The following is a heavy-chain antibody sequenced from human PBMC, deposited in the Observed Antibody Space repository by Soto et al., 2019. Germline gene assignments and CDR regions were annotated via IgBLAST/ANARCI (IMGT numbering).Heavy chain of an antibody. CDR2: INHSGGT. CDR3: ARDRTPYSSGWYH. CDR1: GGSFSGYY. Sequence: PSETLSLTCAVEGGSFSGYYWSWIRQPPGKGLEWIGEINHSGGTNYNPSLKSRVTISVDTSKNQFSLKLSSVTAADTAVYYCARDRTPYSSGWYHWGQGTLVTVSS. V-gene: IGHV4-34*01. D-gene: IGHD6-19*01. J-gene: IGHJ5*02.